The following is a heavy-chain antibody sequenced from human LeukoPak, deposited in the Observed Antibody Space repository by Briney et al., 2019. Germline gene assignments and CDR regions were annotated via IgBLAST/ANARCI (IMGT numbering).Heavy chain of an antibody. V-gene: IGHV4-59*08. J-gene: IGHJ4*02. CDR1: GVSFSTNY. CDR2: IYYTGST. D-gene: IGHD3-22*01. CDR3: ARLDWYYYDSSGYWDD. Sequence: PSETLSLTCTVSGVSFSTNYWSWIRQPPGRGLEWIGYIYYTGSTNYNPSLKSRVTISIDTSKNQFSLKLSSVTAADTAVYYCARLDWYYYDSSGYWDDWGQGTLVTVSS.